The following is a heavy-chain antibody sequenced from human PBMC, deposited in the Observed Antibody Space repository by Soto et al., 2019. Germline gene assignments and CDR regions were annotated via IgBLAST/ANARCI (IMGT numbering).Heavy chain of an antibody. V-gene: IGHV4-4*07. CDR2: TGSI. CDR1: GGSINGYN. Sequence: SETLSLTCIVSGGSINGYNWSWIRQPAGKGLEWIGRTGSINYNPSLKSQVTMSVDTSKNQFSLKLDSVTAADTAVYYCARDSHNDTGRSFDYWGPGTLVTVSS. CDR3: ARDSHNDTGRSFDY. D-gene: IGHD1-1*01. J-gene: IGHJ4*02.